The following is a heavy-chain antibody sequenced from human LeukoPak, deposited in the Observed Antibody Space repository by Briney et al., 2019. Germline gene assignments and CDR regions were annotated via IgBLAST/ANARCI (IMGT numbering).Heavy chain of an antibody. CDR1: GFTFGDYA. J-gene: IGHJ4*02. V-gene: IGHV3-49*04. D-gene: IGHD4-17*01. Sequence: GGSLRLSCTASGFTFGDYAMGWVRQAPGKGREWVGFIRSKAYGGTTEYAASVKGRFTISRDDSKSIAYLQMNSLKTEDSAVYYCTSRRGDYLVFEAIDYWGQGTLVTVSS. CDR2: IRSKAYGGTT. CDR3: TSRRGDYLVFEAIDY.